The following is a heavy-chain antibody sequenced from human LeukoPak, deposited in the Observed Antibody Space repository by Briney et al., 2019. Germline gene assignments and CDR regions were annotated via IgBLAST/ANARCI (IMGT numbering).Heavy chain of an antibody. V-gene: IGHV3-53*01. CDR1: GFILNNKY. CDR3: ARGLFLSGYLDAFDI. J-gene: IGHJ3*02. D-gene: IGHD3-22*01. CDR2: IYNDGRT. Sequence: GGSLRLSCAASGFILNNKYMTWVRQAPGKGLEWVSLIYNDGRTYYADSVKGRCTISRDNSKNTLYLQMYSLRVEDTAVYYCARGLFLSGYLDAFDIWGQGTMVTVS.